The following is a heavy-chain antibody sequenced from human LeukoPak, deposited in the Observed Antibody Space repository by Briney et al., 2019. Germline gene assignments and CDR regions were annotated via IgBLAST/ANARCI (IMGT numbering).Heavy chain of an antibody. J-gene: IGHJ4*02. D-gene: IGHD2-2*01. V-gene: IGHV3-21*01. CDR2: ISSSSSYI. CDR3: ARGGPYCSSTSCHPSNFDY. Sequence: GGSLRLSCAASGFTFSSYSMNWVRQAPGEGLEWVSSISSSSSYIYYADSVKGRFTISRDNAKNSLYLQMNSLRAEDTAVYYCARGGPYCSSTSCHPSNFDYWGQGTLVTVSS. CDR1: GFTFSSYS.